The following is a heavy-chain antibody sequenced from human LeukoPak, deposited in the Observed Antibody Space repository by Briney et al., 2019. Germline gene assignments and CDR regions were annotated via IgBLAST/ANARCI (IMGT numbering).Heavy chain of an antibody. CDR1: GLTVGINY. D-gene: IGHD6-19*01. J-gene: IGHJ6*02. V-gene: IGHV3-53*01. Sequence: GGALRLSCVASGLTVGINYMSWVRQARGKGLEWVSFMYADGSTDYADSVKGRFTISRDNSKNTLYLQMNTLRAEGTAIYYCARDRYRSGCMDVWGQGTTVTVS. CDR3: ARDRYRSGCMDV. CDR2: MYADGST.